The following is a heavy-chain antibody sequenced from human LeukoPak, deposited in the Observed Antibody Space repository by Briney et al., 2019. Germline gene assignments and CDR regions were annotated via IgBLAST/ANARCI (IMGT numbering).Heavy chain of an antibody. CDR3: ARDLREFIAAAGYYYYYGMDV. Sequence: SETLSLTCTVSGGSISSYYWSWIRQPPGKGLEWIGYMGQSVSTNYNPSLKSRVTMSVDTSKNQFSLKLSSVTAADTAVYYCARDLREFIAAAGYYYYYGMDVWGQGTTVTV. CDR2: MGQSVST. D-gene: IGHD6-13*01. CDR1: GGSISSYY. V-gene: IGHV4-59*12. J-gene: IGHJ6*02.